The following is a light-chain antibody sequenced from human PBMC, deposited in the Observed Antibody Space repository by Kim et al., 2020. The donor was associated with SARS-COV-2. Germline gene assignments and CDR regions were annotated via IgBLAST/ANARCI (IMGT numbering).Light chain of an antibody. CDR1: ESVGSY. J-gene: IGKJ3*01. V-gene: IGKV1-8*01. CDR2: AAS. Sequence: SSRGNRVTITRRARESVGSYLAWYQQKPGKAPHLLVYAASTLQTGVPSRFSGSGSGTNFTLTISCLESDDFGSYYCQQYYRDPPTFGPGTKVDIK. CDR3: QQYYRDPPT.